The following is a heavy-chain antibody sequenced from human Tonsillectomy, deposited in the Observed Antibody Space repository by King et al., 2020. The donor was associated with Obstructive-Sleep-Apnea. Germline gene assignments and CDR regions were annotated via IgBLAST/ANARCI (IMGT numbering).Heavy chain of an antibody. D-gene: IGHD3-3*01. CDR3: ARGFLQWMPRCGMDV. CDR2: ISYDGTIK. V-gene: IGHV3-30*04. Sequence: VQLVESGGGVVQPGRSLRLSCAASGFTFDTYAMHWVRQAPGKGLEPLSVISYDGTIKYYSDSVKGRFTISSDNPKNTLYLQMNSLRPDDTAVYYCARGFLQWMPRCGMDVWGQGTTVTVSS. J-gene: IGHJ6*02. CDR1: GFTFDTYA.